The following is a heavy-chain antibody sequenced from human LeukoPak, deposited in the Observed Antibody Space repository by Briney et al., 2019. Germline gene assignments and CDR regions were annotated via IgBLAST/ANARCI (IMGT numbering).Heavy chain of an antibody. J-gene: IGHJ4*02. CDR2: ITDSGGTS. CDR1: GFNFRTYA. CDR3: VKSTYSDTSGYFAFDS. V-gene: IGHV3-23*01. D-gene: IGHD3-22*01. Sequence: GGSLRLSCADSGFNFRTYAMSWVRQAPGKGLEWVSTITDSGGTSYYADPVKGRFTISRDNSKNSLYLQMSNLRTGDTAVYYCVKSTYSDTSGYFAFDSWGQGSLVTVSA.